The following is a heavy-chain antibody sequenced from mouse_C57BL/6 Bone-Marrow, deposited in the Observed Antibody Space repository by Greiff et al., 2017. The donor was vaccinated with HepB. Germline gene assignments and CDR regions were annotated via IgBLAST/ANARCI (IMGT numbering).Heavy chain of an antibody. Sequence: QVQLQQSGPGLVAPSQSLSITCTVSGFSLTSYAISWVRQPPGKGLEWLGVIWTGGGTNYNSALKSRLSISKDNSKSQVSLKMNSLQTDDTARYYCARYYYGSSKASGFAYWGQGTLVTVAA. D-gene: IGHD1-1*01. CDR1: GFSLTSYA. V-gene: IGHV2-9-1*01. CDR2: IWTGGGT. CDR3: ARYYYGSSKASGFAY. J-gene: IGHJ3*01.